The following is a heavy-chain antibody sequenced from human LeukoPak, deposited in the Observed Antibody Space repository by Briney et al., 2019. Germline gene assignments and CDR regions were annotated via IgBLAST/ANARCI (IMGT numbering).Heavy chain of an antibody. D-gene: IGHD2-15*01. Sequence: GASVKVSCKASGYTFTSYDINWVRQATGQGLEWMGWMNPNSGNTGYAQKFQGRVTMTRNTSISTAYMELSSLRSEDTAVYYCARGVPNSEYCSGGSCYSFVAFDIWGQGTMVTVS. J-gene: IGHJ3*02. CDR2: MNPNSGNT. CDR1: GYTFTSYD. V-gene: IGHV1-8*01. CDR3: ARGVPNSEYCSGGSCYSFVAFDI.